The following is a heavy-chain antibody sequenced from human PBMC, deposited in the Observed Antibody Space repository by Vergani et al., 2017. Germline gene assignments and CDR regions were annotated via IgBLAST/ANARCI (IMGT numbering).Heavy chain of an antibody. CDR1: GFSFSGYW. V-gene: IGHV3-74*01. CDR2: IKSDGSIT. J-gene: IGHJ5*01. CDR3: VRARCSGPGCLSNWVDS. D-gene: IGHD5-12*01. Sequence: EVQLVESGGGLIHPGGSLRLSCEGSGFSFSGYWMHWVRQSPEKGLVLVSRIKSDGSITNYADSVKGRFTISRDNAKNTLYLEMNSLRGDDTAIYYCVRARCSGPGCLSNWVDSWGQGTLVTVSS.